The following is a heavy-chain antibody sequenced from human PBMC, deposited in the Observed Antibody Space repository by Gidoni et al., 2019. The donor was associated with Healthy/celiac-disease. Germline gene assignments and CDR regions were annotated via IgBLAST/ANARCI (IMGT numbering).Heavy chain of an antibody. CDR2: ISAYNSNT. V-gene: IGHV1-18*01. CDR1: GYTFTSYG. Sequence: QVQLVQSGSEVKTPGASGKVACKASGYTFTSYGRSCVRQATGQGLEWMGWISAYNSNTNYEDKLQGGVTMTKETYTSKDYMELRSLRSEDTAVYYCSRDVEHYYDRSGMEV. J-gene: IGHJ6*01. D-gene: IGHD3-22*01. CDR3: SRDVEHYYDRSGMEV.